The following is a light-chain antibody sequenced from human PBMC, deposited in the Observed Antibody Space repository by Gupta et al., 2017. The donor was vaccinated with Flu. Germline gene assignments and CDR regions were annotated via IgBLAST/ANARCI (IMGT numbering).Light chain of an antibody. V-gene: IGLV3-1*01. CDR1: NLGEKN. Sequence: SHVLTQPPSVAVSPGQTASITCSGDNLGEKNVHWYQQKPGQSPGLVIYQDVRRPSGISERFSGSYSGNKATLTIRGTQAADEADYYCKAWDRTPDVFGTGTTVIVL. J-gene: IGLJ1*01. CDR2: QDV. CDR3: KAWDRTPDV.